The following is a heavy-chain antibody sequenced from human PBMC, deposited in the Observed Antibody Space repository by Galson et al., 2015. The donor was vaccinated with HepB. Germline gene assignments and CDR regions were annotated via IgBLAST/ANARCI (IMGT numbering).Heavy chain of an antibody. V-gene: IGHV3-23*01. CDR1: GFTFSSYA. Sequence: SLRLSCAASGFTFSSYAMSWVRQAPGKGLEWASVISGSGVTIYYADSVKGRFTISRDNSKNTLYPQMSSLRVEDTAIYFYAKAISGSYRNWFDLWGQGTLVTVSS. J-gene: IGHJ5*02. CDR3: AKAISGSYRNWFDL. D-gene: IGHD1-26*01. CDR2: ISGSGVTI.